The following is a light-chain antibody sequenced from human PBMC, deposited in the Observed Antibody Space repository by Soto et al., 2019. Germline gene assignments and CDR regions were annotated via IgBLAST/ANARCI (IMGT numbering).Light chain of an antibody. CDR1: QSILYNSNNKNY. V-gene: IGKV4-1*01. Sequence: DIVMTQSPDSLAVSLGDRATINCKSSQSILYNSNNKNYLAWYQQKPGQPPKLLIYWASTRESGVPDRFSGSGSGRDFTLTISSLQAEDVAVYYCHQYSSTSSATVGGGTKVEIK. CDR2: WAS. J-gene: IGKJ4*01. CDR3: HQYSSTSSAT.